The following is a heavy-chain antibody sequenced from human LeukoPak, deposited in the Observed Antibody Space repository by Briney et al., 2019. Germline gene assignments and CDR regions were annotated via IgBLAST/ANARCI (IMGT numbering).Heavy chain of an antibody. Sequence: SGGSLRLSCAAAGFTFNSYGLHWVRQAPGKGLEWVAVIWNDGSNKHYSDSVKGRFTISRDNSRNTLSLQMNTLRADDTAVYYCARESSSSWTLGYYYYGMDVWGQGTTVTVSS. CDR2: IWNDGSNK. J-gene: IGHJ6*02. CDR3: ARESSSSWTLGYYYYGMDV. V-gene: IGHV3-33*01. D-gene: IGHD6-13*01. CDR1: GFTFNSYG.